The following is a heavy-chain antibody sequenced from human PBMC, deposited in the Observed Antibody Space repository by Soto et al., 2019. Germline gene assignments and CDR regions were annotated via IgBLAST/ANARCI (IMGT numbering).Heavy chain of an antibody. CDR2: SHPGDSDT. V-gene: IGHV5-51*01. Sequence: GESLKISCKGSGYTFTDYWIGWGRQMPGKGLGSMGISHPGDSDTRYRQSFQGQVTMSADKSISTAYLQWSSLKASDTAMYYCARLGYCSSTSCYTAHDAFDIWGQGTMVTVSS. CDR3: ARLGYCSSTSCYTAHDAFDI. D-gene: IGHD2-2*02. CDR1: GYTFTDYW. J-gene: IGHJ3*02.